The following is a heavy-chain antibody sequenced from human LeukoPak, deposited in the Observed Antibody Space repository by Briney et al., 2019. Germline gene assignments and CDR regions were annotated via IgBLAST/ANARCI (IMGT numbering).Heavy chain of an antibody. Sequence: GGSLTLSCAVYGFNFGNYAMHWVRQAPGKGLEWVSLIPSGGFYEYYADSVKGRSTISRDDSGNTLYLQLNSLRPEDTAVYYYESGSSGPHYFDNWGQRTLVTVSS. CDR3: ESGSSGPHYFDN. D-gene: IGHD3-10*01. J-gene: IGHJ4*02. V-gene: IGHV3-30-3*01. CDR2: IPSGGFYE. CDR1: GFNFGNYA.